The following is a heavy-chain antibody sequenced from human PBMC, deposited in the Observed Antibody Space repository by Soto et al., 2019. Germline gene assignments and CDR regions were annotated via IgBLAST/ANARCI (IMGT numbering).Heavy chain of an antibody. CDR1: GYTFTSYA. Sequence: VASVKVSCKASGYTFTSYAMHWVRQAPGQRLEWMGWINAGNGNTKYSQKFQGRVTITRDTSASTAYMELSSLRSEDTAVYYCARDLLGLSGTPLLQHWGQGTLVTVSS. CDR2: INAGNGNT. V-gene: IGHV1-3*01. D-gene: IGHD3-10*01. CDR3: ARDLLGLSGTPLLQH. J-gene: IGHJ1*01.